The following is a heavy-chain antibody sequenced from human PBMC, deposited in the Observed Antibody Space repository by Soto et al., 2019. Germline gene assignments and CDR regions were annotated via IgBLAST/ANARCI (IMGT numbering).Heavy chain of an antibody. CDR2: INASGGST. J-gene: IGHJ4*02. CDR3: ARVTTAVYLRYFDWPQEEYYFDY. D-gene: IGHD3-9*01. Sequence: ASVKVSCKASGYTFTSYYMHWVRQAPGQGLEWMGIINASGGSTSYAQKFQGRVTMTRDTSTSTVYMELSSLRSEDTAVYYCARVTTAVYLRYFDWPQEEYYFDYWGQGTLVTVSS. V-gene: IGHV1-46*01. CDR1: GYTFTSYY.